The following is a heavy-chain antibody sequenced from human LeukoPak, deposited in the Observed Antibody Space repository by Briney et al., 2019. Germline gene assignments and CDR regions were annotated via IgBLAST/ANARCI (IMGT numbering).Heavy chain of an antibody. CDR2: IDPGDSDT. V-gene: IGHV5-51*01. D-gene: IGHD3-22*01. Sequence: GESLKISCKGSGYSFTSHWIGWVRQMPGKGLEWMGLIDPGDSDTRYSPSFQGQVTISADKSISTAYLQWSSLEASDTAMYYCATSLGNYYDSSGYYSWGQGTLVTVSS. CDR3: ATSLGNYYDSSGYYS. J-gene: IGHJ4*02. CDR1: GYSFTSHW.